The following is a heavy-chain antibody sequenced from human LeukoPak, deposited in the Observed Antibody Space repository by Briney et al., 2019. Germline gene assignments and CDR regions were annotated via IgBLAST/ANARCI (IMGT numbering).Heavy chain of an antibody. J-gene: IGHJ2*01. CDR2: ISSNGAST. Sequence: GGSLRLSCAASLYTFRSDAIPSVRQAPGKGLEYVSAISSNGASTYYANSVKGRFTISRDNSKNTLYLQMGSLRAEVMAVYYCARDTRLSENYYQESTPMVYFDLGGRGTLVTVSS. D-gene: IGHD2-15*01. CDR1: LYTFRSDA. CDR3: ARDTRLSENYYQESTPMVYFDL. V-gene: IGHV3-64*01.